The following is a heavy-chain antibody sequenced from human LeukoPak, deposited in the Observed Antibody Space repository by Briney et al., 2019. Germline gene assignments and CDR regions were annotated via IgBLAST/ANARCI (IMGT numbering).Heavy chain of an antibody. CDR1: GLTFSTSW. J-gene: IGHJ4*02. D-gene: IGHD6-13*01. CDR3: VRDWYRSFDY. CDR2: IKQDGSET. V-gene: IGHV3-7*01. Sequence: PGGSLRLSCAASGLTFSTSWMTWVRQAPGKGLEWVANIKQDGSETYYVDSVKGRFTMSRDNAKNSLYLQMNSLRAEDSAVYYCVRDWYRSFDYWGQGTLDTVSS.